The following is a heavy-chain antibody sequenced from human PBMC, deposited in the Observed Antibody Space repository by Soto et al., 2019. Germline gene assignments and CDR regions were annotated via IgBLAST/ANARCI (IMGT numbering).Heavy chain of an antibody. Sequence: PSETLSLTCAVSGYSISSGYYWGWIRQPPGKGLEWIGSIYHSGSTYYNPSLKSRVTISVDTSKNQFSLKLSSVTAADTAVYYCARVVRPSYFDYWGQGTLVTVS. V-gene: IGHV4-38-2*01. D-gene: IGHD2-15*01. J-gene: IGHJ4*02. CDR2: IYHSGST. CDR3: ARVVRPSYFDY. CDR1: GYSISSGYY.